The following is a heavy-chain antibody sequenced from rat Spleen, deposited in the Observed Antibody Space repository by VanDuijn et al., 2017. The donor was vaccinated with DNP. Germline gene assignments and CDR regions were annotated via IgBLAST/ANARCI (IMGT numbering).Heavy chain of an antibody. D-gene: IGHD1-4*01. CDR3: AKEHHGYNYHYYYAMDA. J-gene: IGHJ4*01. V-gene: IGHV5-31*01. Sequence: EVQLVESGGDLVQPGRSLKLSCVASGFSFSHYWMTWIRQVPGKGLEWIASITSGGSSYYPDSVKGRFTISRDNAKNTLYLRMNSLRSEDTATYYCAKEHHGYNYHYYYAMDAWGQGTSVTVSS. CDR1: GFSFSHYW. CDR2: ITSGGSS.